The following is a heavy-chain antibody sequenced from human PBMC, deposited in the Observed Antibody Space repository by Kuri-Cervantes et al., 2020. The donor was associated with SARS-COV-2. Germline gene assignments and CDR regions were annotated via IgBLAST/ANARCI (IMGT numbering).Heavy chain of an antibody. CDR1: GGSISNYY. CDR2: FYDTGST. J-gene: IGHJ6*02. Sequence: GSLRLSCTVSGGSISNYYWTWLRQPPGKGLEWIGDFYDTGSTNYNPSLESRVTISVDTSKNQFSLKLSSVTAADTAVYYCARDQYYYYGMDVWGQGTTVTVSS. CDR3: ARDQYYYYGMDV. V-gene: IGHV4-59*12.